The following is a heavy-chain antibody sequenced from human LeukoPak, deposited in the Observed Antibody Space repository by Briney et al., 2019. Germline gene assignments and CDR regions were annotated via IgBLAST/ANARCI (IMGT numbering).Heavy chain of an antibody. Sequence: GGSLRLSCAASGFTFSNAWMSWVRQAPGKGLEWVGRIKSKTDGGTTEYAASVKGRFTISRDDSKSIAYLQMNSLKTEDTAMYYCTRDGEGYGGSTFDYWGQGTLVTVSS. V-gene: IGHV3-15*01. CDR1: GFTFSNAW. CDR2: IKSKTDGGTT. D-gene: IGHD4-23*01. J-gene: IGHJ4*02. CDR3: TRDGEGYGGSTFDY.